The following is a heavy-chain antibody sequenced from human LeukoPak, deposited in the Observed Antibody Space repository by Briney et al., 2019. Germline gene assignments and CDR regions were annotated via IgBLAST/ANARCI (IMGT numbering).Heavy chain of an antibody. CDR2: IYYSGSS. V-gene: IGHV4-30-4*01. D-gene: IGHD5/OR15-5a*01. CDR3: ARGPVYMDV. Sequence: SETLSLTCTVSGVSISSGDYYWSWIRQPPGKGLEWIGYIYYSGSSYYNPSLKSRVTISLDTSKNQFSLKLSSVTAADTAVYYCARGPVYMDVWGKGTTVTVSS. J-gene: IGHJ6*04. CDR1: GVSISSGDYY.